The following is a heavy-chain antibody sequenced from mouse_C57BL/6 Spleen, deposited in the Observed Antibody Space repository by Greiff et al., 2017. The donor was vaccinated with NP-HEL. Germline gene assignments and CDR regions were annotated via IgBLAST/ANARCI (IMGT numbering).Heavy chain of an antibody. CDR3: ARDQDGNYYFDY. V-gene: IGHV3-6*01. CDR1: GYSITSGYY. Sequence: EVQLQQSGPGLVKPSQSLSLTCSVTGYSITSGYYWNWIRQFPGNKLEWMGYISYDGSNNYNPSLKNRISITRDTSKNQFFLKLNSVTTEDTATYYCARDQDGNYYFDYWGQGTTLTVSS. CDR2: ISYDGSN. D-gene: IGHD2-1*01. J-gene: IGHJ2*01.